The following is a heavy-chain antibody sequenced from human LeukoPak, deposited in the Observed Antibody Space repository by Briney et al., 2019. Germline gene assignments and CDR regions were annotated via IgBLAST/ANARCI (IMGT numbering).Heavy chain of an antibody. CDR2: MNPNSGNT. CDR3: ARGGYCSGGSCYFDY. Sequence: ASVKVSCKASGYTFTGYYMHWVRQATGQGLEWMGWMNPNSGNTGYAQKFQGRVTMTRNTSISTAYMELSSLRSEDTAVYYCARGGYCSGGSCYFDYWGQGTLVTVSS. V-gene: IGHV1-8*02. J-gene: IGHJ4*02. D-gene: IGHD2-15*01. CDR1: GYTFTGYY.